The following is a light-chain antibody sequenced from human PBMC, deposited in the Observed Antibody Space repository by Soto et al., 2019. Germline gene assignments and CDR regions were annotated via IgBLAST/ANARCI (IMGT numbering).Light chain of an antibody. V-gene: IGKV3-20*01. CDR1: QSVINSY. J-gene: IGKJ1*01. CDR2: GAS. CDR3: QQYGISPWT. Sequence: EIVLTQSPGTLSLSPGERATLSCRASQSVINSYLAWYQHKAGPAPRLLIYGASSRATGIPDKFSGSGSGTDFTLTISRLEPEDFAVYYCQQYGISPWTFGQGTKVEIK.